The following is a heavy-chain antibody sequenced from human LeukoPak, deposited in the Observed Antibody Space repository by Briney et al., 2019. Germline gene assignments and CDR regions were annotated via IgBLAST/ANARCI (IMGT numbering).Heavy chain of an antibody. V-gene: IGHV1-18*01. CDR3: ARDHGNYDFWSGYYTIPLDY. D-gene: IGHD3-3*01. J-gene: IGHJ4*02. CDR2: ISAYNGNT. Sequence: ASVKVSCKASGYTFTSYGISWVRQAPGQGLEWMGWISAYNGNTSYAQKLQGRVTMTTDTSTSTAYMELRSLRSDDTAVYYCARDHGNYDFWSGYYTIPLDYWGQGTLVTVSS. CDR1: GYTFTSYG.